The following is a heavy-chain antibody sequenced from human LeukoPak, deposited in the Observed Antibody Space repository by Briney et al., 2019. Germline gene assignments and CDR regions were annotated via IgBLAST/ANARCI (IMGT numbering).Heavy chain of an antibody. CDR3: AKEDIVVVPAAIGAFDI. V-gene: IGHV3-30*18. CDR2: ISYDGSNK. J-gene: IGHJ3*02. Sequence: GSLRLSCAASGFTFSSYGMHWVRQAPGKGLEWVAAISYDGSNKYYADSVKGRFTISRDNSKNTLYLQMSSLRAEDTAVYYCAKEDIVVVPAAIGAFDIWGQGTMVTVSS. D-gene: IGHD2-2*01. CDR1: GFTFSSYG.